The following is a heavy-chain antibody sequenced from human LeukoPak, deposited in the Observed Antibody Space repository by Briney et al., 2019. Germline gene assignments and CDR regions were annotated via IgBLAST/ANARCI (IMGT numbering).Heavy chain of an antibody. J-gene: IGHJ5*02. V-gene: IGHV4-34*01. CDR2: INHSGST. CDR3: ARHAGRILLWFGGLNWFDP. D-gene: IGHD3-10*01. CDR1: GGSFSGYY. Sequence: SETLSLTCAVYGGSFSGYYWSWIRQPPGKGLEWIGEINHSGSTNYNPSLKSRVTISVDTSKNQFSLKLSSVTAADTAVYYCARHAGRILLWFGGLNWFDPWGQGTLVTVSS.